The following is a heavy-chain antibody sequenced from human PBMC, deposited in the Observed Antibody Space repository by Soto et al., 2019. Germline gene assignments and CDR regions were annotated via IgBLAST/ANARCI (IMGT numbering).Heavy chain of an antibody. CDR2: ISWNSGSI. J-gene: IGHJ4*02. D-gene: IGHD3-3*01. Sequence: VQLVESGGGLVQPGRSLRLSCAASGFTFDDYAMHWVRQAPGKGLEWVSGISWNSGSIGYADSVKGRFTISRDNAKNSLYLQMNSLRAEDTALYYCAKDTHYDLGGFDYWGQGTLVTVSS. V-gene: IGHV3-9*01. CDR1: GFTFDDYA. CDR3: AKDTHYDLGGFDY.